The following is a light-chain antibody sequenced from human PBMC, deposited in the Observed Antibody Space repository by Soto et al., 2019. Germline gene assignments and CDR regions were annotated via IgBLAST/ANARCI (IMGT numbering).Light chain of an antibody. J-gene: IGLJ1*01. CDR1: SSEIGRYDY. Sequence: QSVLTQPASVSGSPGQSITISCTGASSEIGRYDYVSWYQHHPGKAPKLMIFAVSHRPSGVTDRFSGSKSGNTASLTISWLQADDEADYYCSSYTSSSTSFYVFGTGTKVTVL. CDR2: AVS. CDR3: SSYTSSSTSFYV. V-gene: IGLV2-14*03.